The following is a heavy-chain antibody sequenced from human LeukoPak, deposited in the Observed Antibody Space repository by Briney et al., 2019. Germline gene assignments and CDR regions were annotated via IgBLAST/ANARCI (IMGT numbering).Heavy chain of an antibody. CDR2: INHSGST. D-gene: IGHD6-19*01. V-gene: IGHV4-39*07. CDR3: ARSAMNRSGWYAAFDI. J-gene: IGHJ3*02. Sequence: PSETLSLTCTVSGDSVSSGNYYLSWIRQPPGKGLEWIGEINHSGSTNYNPSLKSRVTISVDTSKNQFSLKLSSVTAADTAVYYCARSAMNRSGWYAAFDIWGQGTMVTVSS. CDR1: GDSVSSGNYY.